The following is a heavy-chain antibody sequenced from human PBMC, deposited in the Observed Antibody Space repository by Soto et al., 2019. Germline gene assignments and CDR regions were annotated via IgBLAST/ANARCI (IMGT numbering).Heavy chain of an antibody. CDR1: GGSFSSGNYY. CDR2: IYYSGST. J-gene: IGHJ4*02. Sequence: SETLSLTCTVSGGSFSSGNYYWSWIRQHPGKGLEWIGYIYYSGSTYYNPSLKSRVTISLDTSKNQFSLNLSSVTAADTAVYYCARDTGTYPYYFDSWGQGTLVTV. CDR3: ARDTGTYPYYFDS. D-gene: IGHD1-26*01. V-gene: IGHV4-30-4*08.